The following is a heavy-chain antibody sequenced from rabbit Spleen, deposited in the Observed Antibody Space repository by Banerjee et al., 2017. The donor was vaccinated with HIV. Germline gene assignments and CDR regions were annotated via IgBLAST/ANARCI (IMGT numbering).Heavy chain of an antibody. D-gene: IGHD6-1*01. J-gene: IGHJ4*01. CDR3: ARDGVGYGYWFNL. Sequence: QSLEESGGGLVKPGASLTLTCKASGFSFSSGYDMCWVRQAPGKGLEWIACIYGGSSGVTWYASWAKGRFTISKTSSTTVTLQMTSLTAADTATYFCARDGVGYGYWFNLWGQGTLVTVS. CDR1: GFSFSSGYD. CDR2: IYGGSSGVT. V-gene: IGHV1S40*01.